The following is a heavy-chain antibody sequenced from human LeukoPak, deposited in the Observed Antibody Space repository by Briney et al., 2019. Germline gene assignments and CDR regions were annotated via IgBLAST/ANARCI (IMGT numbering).Heavy chain of an antibody. D-gene: IGHD5-18*01. V-gene: IGHV4-4*08. J-gene: IGHJ4*02. CDR1: GDSISSYY. CDR2: IHHSGST. CDR3: ARSWIQLWAPFDY. Sequence: PSETLSLTCIVSGDSISSYYWSWIRQPPGKGLEWIGYIHHSGSTNYNPSLKSRVTISVDTSKNQFSLRLSSVTAADTAVYYCARSWIQLWAPFDYWGQGYLVTVSS.